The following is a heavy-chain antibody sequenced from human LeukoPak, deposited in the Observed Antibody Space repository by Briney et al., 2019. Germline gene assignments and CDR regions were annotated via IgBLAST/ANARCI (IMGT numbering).Heavy chain of an antibody. Sequence: ASVKVSCKVSGYTLTELSMHWVRQALGKGLEWMGGFDPEDGETIYAQKFQGRVTMTEDTSTDTAYMELSSLRSEDTAVYYCATGIAAAGTGAWFDPWGQGTLVTVSS. V-gene: IGHV1-24*01. CDR3: ATGIAAAGTGAWFDP. D-gene: IGHD6-13*01. CDR2: FDPEDGET. J-gene: IGHJ5*02. CDR1: GYTLTELS.